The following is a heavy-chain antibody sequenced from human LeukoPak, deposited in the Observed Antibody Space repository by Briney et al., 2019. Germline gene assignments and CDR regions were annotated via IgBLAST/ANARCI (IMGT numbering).Heavy chain of an antibody. J-gene: IGHJ4*02. Sequence: ASVKVSCKASGYTFTSYSISWVRQAPGQGLQWMGWISAYNGNTNYAQKLQGRVTMTTDTSTSTAYMELRSLRSDDTAVYYCARRYCSSTSCHVDYWGQGTLVTVSS. CDR2: ISAYNGNT. D-gene: IGHD2-2*01. CDR1: GYTFTSYS. V-gene: IGHV1-18*04. CDR3: ARRYCSSTSCHVDY.